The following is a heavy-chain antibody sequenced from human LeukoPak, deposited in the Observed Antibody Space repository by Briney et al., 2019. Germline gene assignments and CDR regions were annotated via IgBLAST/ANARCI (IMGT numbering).Heavy chain of an antibody. D-gene: IGHD1-26*01. V-gene: IGHV4-39*07. CDR1: GGSISSSSYY. Sequence: SETLSLTCTVSGGSISSSSYYWGWIRQPPGKGLEWIGSIYYSGSTYYNPSLKSRVTISVDTSKNQFSLKLSSVTAADTAVYYCARYGTEWETVNWFDPWGQGTLVTVSS. CDR3: ARYGTEWETVNWFDP. CDR2: IYYSGST. J-gene: IGHJ5*02.